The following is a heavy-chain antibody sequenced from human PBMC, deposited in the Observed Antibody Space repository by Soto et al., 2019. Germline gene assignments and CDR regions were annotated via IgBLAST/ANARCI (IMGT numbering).Heavy chain of an antibody. Sequence: QVQLVQSGAEVKKPGSSVTVSCRASGGTFSSYGVTWVRQAPGQGLEWMGGIIPILGTPNYAQKFQGRVTITADKSSTTAYMELTSLTSEDTAVYYCARGGRLRLGELSGLDVFDIWGQGTMVTVSS. V-gene: IGHV1-69*06. D-gene: IGHD3-16*02. CDR3: ARGGRLRLGELSGLDVFDI. CDR1: GGTFSSYG. CDR2: IIPILGTP. J-gene: IGHJ3*02.